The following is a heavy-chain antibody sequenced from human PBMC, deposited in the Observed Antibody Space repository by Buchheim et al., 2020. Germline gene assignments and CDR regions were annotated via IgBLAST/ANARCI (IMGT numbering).Heavy chain of an antibody. Sequence: EVQLVQSGAEVKKPEESLQISCKGSGYSFTNYWIGWVRQMPGKGLELMGIIYPGDSDTRYGPSFQGQVTISPDKSISTAYLQWSSLKASDSAIYYCARRYYGSGQPYGMDVWGQGTT. CDR1: GYSFTNYW. V-gene: IGHV5-51*03. CDR3: ARRYYGSGQPYGMDV. J-gene: IGHJ6*02. CDR2: IYPGDSDT. D-gene: IGHD3-10*01.